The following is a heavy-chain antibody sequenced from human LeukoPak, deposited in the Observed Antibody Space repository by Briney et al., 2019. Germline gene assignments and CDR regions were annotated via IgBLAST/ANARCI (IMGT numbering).Heavy chain of an antibody. CDR3: AKDAVTVATPYFDF. V-gene: IGHV1-2*04. CDR1: GYTFTGYY. J-gene: IGHJ4*02. D-gene: IGHD4-11*01. Sequence: GASVKVSCKASGYTFTGYYMHWVRQAPGQGLEWMGWINPNSGGTNYAQKFQGWVTMTRDTSISTAYMELSRLRSDDTAVYFCAKDAVTVATPYFDFWGQGTLVTVSS. CDR2: INPNSGGT.